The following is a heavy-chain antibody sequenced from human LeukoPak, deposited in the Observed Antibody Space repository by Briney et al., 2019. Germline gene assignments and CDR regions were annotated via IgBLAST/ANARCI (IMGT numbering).Heavy chain of an antibody. CDR2: IRYDGSNK. CDR1: GFTFSSYG. V-gene: IGHV3-30*02. J-gene: IGHJ4*02. Sequence: PGGSLRLSCAASGFTFSSYGMHWVRQAPGKGLEWVAFIRYDGSNKYYADSVKGRFTISRDNSKNTLYLQMNSLRAEDTAVYYCAKERVRVVVPAAFFDYWGQGTLVTVSS. D-gene: IGHD2-2*01. CDR3: AKERVRVVVPAAFFDY.